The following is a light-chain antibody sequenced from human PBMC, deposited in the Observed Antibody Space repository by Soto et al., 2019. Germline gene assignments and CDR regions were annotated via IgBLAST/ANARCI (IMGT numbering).Light chain of an antibody. CDR2: DAS. CDR1: QSISSW. Sequence: DIQMTQSPSTLSASVGDRVTITCRASQSISSWLAWYQQKRGKAPKLLIYDASSLESGVPSRFSGSGSGTEFTLTISSLQPDDFATYYCQQYNNYLLTFGGGTKVEIK. CDR3: QQYNNYLLT. V-gene: IGKV1-5*01. J-gene: IGKJ4*01.